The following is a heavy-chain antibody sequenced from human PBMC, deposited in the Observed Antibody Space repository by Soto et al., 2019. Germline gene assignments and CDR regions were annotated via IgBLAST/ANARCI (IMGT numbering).Heavy chain of an antibody. CDR2: IIPIFGTA. D-gene: IGHD2-8*02. CDR1: GGTFSSYA. CDR3: ASSGGVSATAYYYYGMDV. Sequence: QVQLVQSGAEVKKPGSSVKVSCKASGGTFSSYAISWVRQAPGQGLEWMGGIIPIFGTANYAQKFQGRVTITADESTSTAYMELSSLRSEDTAVYYCASSGGVSATAYYYYGMDVWGQGTTVTVSS. J-gene: IGHJ6*02. V-gene: IGHV1-69*01.